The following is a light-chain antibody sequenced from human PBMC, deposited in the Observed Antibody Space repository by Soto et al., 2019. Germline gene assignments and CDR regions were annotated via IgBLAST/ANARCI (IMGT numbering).Light chain of an antibody. Sequence: EILMTHSPATLSVSQGERTTLSCAASQSVNYYLAWYQQKPGQAPRLLILAISTRATGIPARFSGSGSGTEFTITISSLQSEDFALFYCQRYNAWRTFGQGTKVDIK. V-gene: IGKV3-15*01. CDR2: AIS. CDR3: QRYNAWRT. CDR1: QSVNYY. J-gene: IGKJ1*01.